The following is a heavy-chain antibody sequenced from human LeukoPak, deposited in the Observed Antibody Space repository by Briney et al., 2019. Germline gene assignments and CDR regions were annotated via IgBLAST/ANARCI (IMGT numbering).Heavy chain of an antibody. J-gene: IGHJ4*02. CDR3: ARTVAHVVVPAAIFYFDY. CDR1: GYTFTGYY. CDR2: INPNSGGT. D-gene: IGHD2-2*01. Sequence: ASVKVSCKASGYTFTGYYMHWVRQAPGQGLEWMGWINPNSGGTNYAQKFQGRVTMTRDTSISTAYMELSRLRSDDTAVYYCARTVAHVVVPAAIFYFDYWGQGTLVTVSS. V-gene: IGHV1-2*02.